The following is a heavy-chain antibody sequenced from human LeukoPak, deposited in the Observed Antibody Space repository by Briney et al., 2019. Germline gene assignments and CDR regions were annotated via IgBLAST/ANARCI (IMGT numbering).Heavy chain of an antibody. D-gene: IGHD2-2*01. CDR3: ARYCSSTSCHFDY. CDR1: GFTFSMYW. J-gene: IGHJ4*02. V-gene: IGHV3-33*07. Sequence: GGSLRLSCTDSGFTFSMYWMSWVRQAPGKGLEWVAVIWYDGSNKYYADSVKGRFTISRDNSKNTLYLQMNSLRAEDTAVYYCARYCSSTSCHFDYWGQGTLVTVSS. CDR2: IWYDGSNK.